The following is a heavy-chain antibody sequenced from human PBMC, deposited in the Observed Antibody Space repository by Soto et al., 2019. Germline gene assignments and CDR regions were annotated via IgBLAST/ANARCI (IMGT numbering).Heavy chain of an antibody. CDR3: AKDGGSGYYLYYYYYGMDV. D-gene: IGHD3-22*01. J-gene: IGHJ6*02. CDR1: GFAFSDYT. CDR2: IFSRCFTGSDNT. V-gene: IGHV3-23*01. Sequence: GGSLRLSCSASGFAFSDYTMGWVRLTPGKGLEWVSTIFSRCFTGSDNTSYADHVTGRFTISRDNSKNTLYLQMNSLRAEDTAVYYCAKDGGSGYYLYYYYYGMDVWGQGTTVTVSS.